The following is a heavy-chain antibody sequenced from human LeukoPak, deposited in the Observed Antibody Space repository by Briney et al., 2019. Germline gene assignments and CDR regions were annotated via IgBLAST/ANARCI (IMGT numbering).Heavy chain of an antibody. CDR3: AKVENYYGSGGNDY. Sequence: ETLSLTCAVYGGSFSGYYWSWIRQPPGKGLEWVSAISSSGGSTYYADSVKGRFTISRDNSKNTLYLQMNSLRAEDTAVYYCAKVENYYGSGGNDYWGQGTLVTVSS. D-gene: IGHD3-10*01. CDR1: GGSFSGYY. CDR2: ISSSGGST. V-gene: IGHV3-23*01. J-gene: IGHJ4*02.